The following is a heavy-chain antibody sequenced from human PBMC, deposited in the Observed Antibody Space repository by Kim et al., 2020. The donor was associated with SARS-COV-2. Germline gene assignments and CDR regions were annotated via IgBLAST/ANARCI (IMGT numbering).Heavy chain of an antibody. CDR3: ARDHPLGRDFGVVISPNYGRDV. Sequence: ASVKVSCKASGYTFTSYAMHWVRQAPGQRLEWMGWINADNGNTKYSQKFQGRVTITRDTSASTAYMELSSLRSEGTAVYYCARDHPLGRDFGVVISPNYGRDVWGQGPTVT. J-gene: IGHJ6*01. CDR2: INADNGNT. D-gene: IGHD3-3*01. CDR1: GYTFTSYA. V-gene: IGHV1-3*01.